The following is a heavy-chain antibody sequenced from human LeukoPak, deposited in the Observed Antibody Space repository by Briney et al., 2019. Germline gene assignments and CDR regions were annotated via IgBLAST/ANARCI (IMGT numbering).Heavy chain of an antibody. CDR1: GGSFSGYY. CDR2: INHSGST. J-gene: IGHJ6*04. Sequence: SETLSLTCAVYGGSFSGYYWSWIRQPPGKGLEWIGEINHSGSTNYNPSLKSRVTISVDTSKNQFSLKLSSVTAADTAVYYCARRIAASRTYYSYYGMDVWGKGTTVTVSS. CDR3: ARRIAASRTYYSYYGMDV. V-gene: IGHV4-34*01. D-gene: IGHD6-13*01.